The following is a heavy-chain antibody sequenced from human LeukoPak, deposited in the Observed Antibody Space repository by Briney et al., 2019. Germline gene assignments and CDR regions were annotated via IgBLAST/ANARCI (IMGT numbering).Heavy chain of an antibody. CDR3: ARDYPPPPVAGPYYFDY. D-gene: IGHD6-19*01. J-gene: IGHJ4*02. CDR1: GFTFCTYW. V-gene: IGHV3-7*05. CDR2: IKQDGSEK. Sequence: GGSLRLSCVASGFTFCTYWMSWVRQAPGKGLEWVANIKQDGSEKYYVDSVKGRFTISRDNAKNSLYLHMNSLRAEDTAVYYCARDYPPPPVAGPYYFDYWGQGTVVTVSS.